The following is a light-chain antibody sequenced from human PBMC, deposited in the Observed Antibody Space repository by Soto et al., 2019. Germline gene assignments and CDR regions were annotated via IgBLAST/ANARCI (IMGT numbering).Light chain of an antibody. CDR2: EVS. Sequence: QSALTQPASLSGSPGQSITISCTGTSSDVGSYNRVSWYQQHPGKAPKLMIYEVSNRPSGVSNRFSGSKSGNTASLTISGLQAEDEADYYCSSYTSNYTLEVFGGGTKLTVL. V-gene: IGLV2-14*01. CDR3: SSYTSNYTLEV. CDR1: SSDVGSYNR. J-gene: IGLJ2*01.